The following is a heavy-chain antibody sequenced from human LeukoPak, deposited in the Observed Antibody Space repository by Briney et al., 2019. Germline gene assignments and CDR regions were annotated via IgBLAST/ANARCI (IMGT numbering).Heavy chain of an antibody. CDR2: IIPMFGTA. CDR3: ASGTTDIVVVPATLRNYYFDY. J-gene: IGHJ4*02. V-gene: IGHV1-69*06. CDR1: GGTFSSYA. Sequence: SVKVSCKASGGTFSSYAISWVRQAPGQGLEWMGGIIPMFGTAKYAQKFQGRVTITADKSTSTAYMELSSLRSEDTAVYYCASGTTDIVVVPATLRNYYFDYWGQGTLVTVSS. D-gene: IGHD2-2*01.